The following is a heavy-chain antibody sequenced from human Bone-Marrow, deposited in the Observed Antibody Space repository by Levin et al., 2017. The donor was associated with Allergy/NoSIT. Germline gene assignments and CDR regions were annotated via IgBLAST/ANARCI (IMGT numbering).Heavy chain of an antibody. CDR3: ARAHLAGRSRYCNYGMGV. V-gene: IGHV3-7*01. Sequence: QPGGSLRLSCAGSGFTFSDFWMTWVRQAPGKGLEWVANIKRDGTENYFVDSVKGRFSISRDNAKSMVYLQMSNLRAEDTALYYCARAHLAGRSRYCNYGMGVWGRGTMVTVCS. CDR2: IKRDGTEN. D-gene: IGHD3-10*01. J-gene: IGHJ6*02. CDR1: GFTFSDFW.